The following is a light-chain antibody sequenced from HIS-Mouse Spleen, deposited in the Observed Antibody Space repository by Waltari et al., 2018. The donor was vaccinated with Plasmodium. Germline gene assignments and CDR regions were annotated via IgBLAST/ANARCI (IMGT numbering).Light chain of an antibody. CDR3: SSYAGSNNLV. Sequence: QSALTQPPSASGSPGQSVPISCTGTSSSVGGYNYVSWYQQHPGKAPKLMIYEVTTRPSGVPDRFSGSKSGNTASLTVSGLQAEDEADYYCSSYAGSNNLVFGGGTKLTVL. CDR1: SSSVGGYNY. J-gene: IGLJ2*01. V-gene: IGLV2-8*01. CDR2: EVT.